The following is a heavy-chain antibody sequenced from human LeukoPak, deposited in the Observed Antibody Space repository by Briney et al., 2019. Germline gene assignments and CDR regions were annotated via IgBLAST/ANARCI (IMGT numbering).Heavy chain of an antibody. CDR3: ARVGIAVAGTSLGAFDI. D-gene: IGHD6-19*01. CDR1: GGSISSSNW. CDR2: IYHSGST. J-gene: IGHJ3*02. V-gene: IGHV4-4*02. Sequence: SGTLSLTCAVSGGSISSSNWWSWVRQPPGKGLEWIGEIYHSGSTNYNPSLKSRVTTSVDKSKNQFSLKLSSVTAADTAVYYCARVGIAVAGTSLGAFDIWGQGTMVTVSS.